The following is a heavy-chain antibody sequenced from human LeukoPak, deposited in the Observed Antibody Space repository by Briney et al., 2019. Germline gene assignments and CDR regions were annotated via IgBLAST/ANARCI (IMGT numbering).Heavy chain of an antibody. CDR1: GGSSDTYY. J-gene: IGHJ6*03. CDR2: IYVIGT. Sequence: SETLSLNCTVYGGSSDTYYWGWNRPSQGQGREWYGYIYVIGTRYNPNLQSRVTISVDTSRNPFFMKMSSVSAADTAVYYCARHIGGGIEYMDVWGKGTKVIVSS. V-gene: IGHV4-59*08. D-gene: IGHD3-16*02. CDR3: ARHIGGGIEYMDV.